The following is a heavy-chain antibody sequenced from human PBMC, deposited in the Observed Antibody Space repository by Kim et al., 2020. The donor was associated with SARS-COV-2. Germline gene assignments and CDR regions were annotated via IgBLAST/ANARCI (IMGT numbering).Heavy chain of an antibody. Sequence: GGSLRLSCAASGFTFSTYVMHWVRQAPGKGLEWVSAIGAAGGGTYYADSVKGRFTISRDNSKNTLYLQMNSLRADDTAVYYCASRAPGEKFYFDSWGQGT. CDR3: ASRAPGEKFYFDS. J-gene: IGHJ4*02. CDR2: IGAAGGGT. V-gene: IGHV3-23*01. CDR1: GFTFSTYV. D-gene: IGHD3-10*01.